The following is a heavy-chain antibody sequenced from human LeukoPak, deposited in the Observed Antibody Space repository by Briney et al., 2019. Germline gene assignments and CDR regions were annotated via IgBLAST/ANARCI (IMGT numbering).Heavy chain of an antibody. Sequence: ASVKVSCKASGYTFTGYYMHWVRQAPGQGLEWMGWINPNSGGTNYAQKFQGRVTMTRDTSISTAYTELSRLRSDDTAVYYCARVRYYDSSGYLDWGQGTLVTVSS. CDR3: ARVRYYDSSGYLD. J-gene: IGHJ4*02. CDR1: GYTFTGYY. CDR2: INPNSGGT. V-gene: IGHV1-2*02. D-gene: IGHD3-22*01.